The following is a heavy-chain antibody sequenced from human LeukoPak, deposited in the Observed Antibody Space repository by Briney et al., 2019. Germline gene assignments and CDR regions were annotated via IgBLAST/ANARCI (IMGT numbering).Heavy chain of an antibody. CDR3: ARLGHYYDSSGPGEN. Sequence: ASVKVSCEASGYTFTGYYMHWVRQAPGQGLEWMGWINPNSGGTNYAQKFQGRVTMTRDTSISTAYMELSRLRSDDTAVYYCARLGHYYDSSGPGENWGQGTLVTVSS. V-gene: IGHV1-2*02. CDR2: INPNSGGT. D-gene: IGHD3-22*01. J-gene: IGHJ4*02. CDR1: GYTFTGYY.